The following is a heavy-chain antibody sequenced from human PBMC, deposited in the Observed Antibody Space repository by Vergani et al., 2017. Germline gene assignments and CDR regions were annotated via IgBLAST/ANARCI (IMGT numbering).Heavy chain of an antibody. V-gene: IGHV3-66*01. CDR1: GFTVSSNY. D-gene: IGHD6-6*01. CDR3: ARDRFEAARPLDY. J-gene: IGHJ4*02. CDR2: ISGSGGST. Sequence: EVQLVESGGHLVQPGGSLRLSCAASGFTVSSNYMSWVRQAPGKGLEWVSVISGSGGSTYYADSVTGRFTVSRDNAKNTLYLQMNSLRAEDTAVYYCARDRFEAARPLDYWGQGTLVTVSS.